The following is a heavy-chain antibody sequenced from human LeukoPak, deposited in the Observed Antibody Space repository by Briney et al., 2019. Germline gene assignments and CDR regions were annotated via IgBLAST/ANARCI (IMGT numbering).Heavy chain of an antibody. Sequence: GGSLRLSCAASGFTFSSYAMRWVRQAPAGGLEWVSSLRGDGETFYTDSVKGRFTLSRDHSRNTVYLQLNNLRVEDTAVYYCAKASWVSSADAVLWGQGTLVTVSS. CDR2: LRGDGET. CDR1: GFTFSSYA. D-gene: IGHD3-16*01. J-gene: IGHJ4*02. CDR3: AKASWVSSADAVL. V-gene: IGHV3-23*01.